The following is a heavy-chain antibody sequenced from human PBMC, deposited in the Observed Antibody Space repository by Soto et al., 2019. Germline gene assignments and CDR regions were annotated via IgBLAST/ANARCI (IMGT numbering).Heavy chain of an antibody. Sequence: EVQVLESGGGWVQPGGSLRLSCAATGFTFSDFAMSWVRQAPGKGLEWVSRIYGGGNGPHYADSVKGRVTISRDNSKNTLYLQMHSLRAEDTAVYYCAKMAGMDPRAYSFDYWGQGTLVTVPS. CDR1: GFTFSDFA. CDR3: AKMAGMDPRAYSFDY. J-gene: IGHJ4*02. CDR2: IYGGGNGP. D-gene: IGHD3-10*01. V-gene: IGHV3-23*01.